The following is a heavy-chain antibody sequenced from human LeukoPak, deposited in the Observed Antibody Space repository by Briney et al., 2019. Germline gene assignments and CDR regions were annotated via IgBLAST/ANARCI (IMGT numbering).Heavy chain of an antibody. J-gene: IGHJ6*04. CDR2: INHSGST. D-gene: IGHD2-15*01. Sequence: SETLSLTCAVYGGSFSGYYWSWIRQPPGKGLEWIGEINHSGSTNYNPSLKSRVTISVDTSKNQFSLKLGSVTAADTAVYYCARGPLGLGYCSGGSCDYYYYGMDVWGKGTTVTVSS. V-gene: IGHV4-34*01. CDR3: ARGPLGLGYCSGGSCDYYYYGMDV. CDR1: GGSFSGYY.